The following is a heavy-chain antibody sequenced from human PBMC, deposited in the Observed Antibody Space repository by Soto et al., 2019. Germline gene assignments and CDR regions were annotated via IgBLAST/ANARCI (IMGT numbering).Heavy chain of an antibody. V-gene: IGHV4-61*01. CDR1: GGSVSSGSYY. D-gene: IGHD4-17*01. CDR3: ARERYGDYVPFDY. Sequence: QVPLQESGPGLVKPSETLSLTCTVSGGSVSSGSYYWSWIRQPPGKGLEWIGYIYYSGSTNYNPSLKSRVTISVDTSKNQFSLKLSSVTAADTAVYYCARERYGDYVPFDYWGQGTLVTVSS. CDR2: IYYSGST. J-gene: IGHJ4*02.